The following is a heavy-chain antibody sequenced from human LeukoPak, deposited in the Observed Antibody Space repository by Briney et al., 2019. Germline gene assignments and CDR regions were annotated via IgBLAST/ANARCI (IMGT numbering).Heavy chain of an antibody. J-gene: IGHJ4*02. CDR3: ARDGGSFNSDF. D-gene: IGHD1-26*01. Sequence: ASVKVSCKASGYTFTSYYMHWVRQAPGQGLEWMGIISPSGDSTSYAQKFQGRVTMTRDSSTSTVHMDPSSLRSEDTAVYYCARDGGSFNSDFWGQGTLVTVSS. CDR2: ISPSGDST. V-gene: IGHV1-46*01. CDR1: GYTFTSYY.